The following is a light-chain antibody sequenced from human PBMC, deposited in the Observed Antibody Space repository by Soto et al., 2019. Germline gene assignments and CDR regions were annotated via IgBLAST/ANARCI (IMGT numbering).Light chain of an antibody. CDR2: EVS. J-gene: IGLJ2*01. CDR1: SSDVGGYNY. CDR3: PSYGGSTPVV. V-gene: IGLV2-8*01. Sequence: QSVLTQPPSASGSPGQSVTISCTGSSSDVGGYNYVSWYQQHPGKAPKLMIYEVSKRPSGVPDRLSGSKSGNTASLTVSGLQAEDEADYYCPSYGGSTPVVFGGGTKLTVL.